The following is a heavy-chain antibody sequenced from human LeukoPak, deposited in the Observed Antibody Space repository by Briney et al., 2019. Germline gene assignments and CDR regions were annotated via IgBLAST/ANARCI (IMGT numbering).Heavy chain of an antibody. CDR1: GFTFDDYG. CDR3: ARDQTGQAWVY. Sequence: GGSLRLSCAASGFTFDDYGMSWVRQALGKGLEWVSGINWNGGSTGYADSVKGRFTISRDNARNSLYLQMNSLRAEDTAVYYCARDQTGQAWVYWGQGTLVTVSS. V-gene: IGHV3-20*04. CDR2: INWNGGST. D-gene: IGHD3-16*01. J-gene: IGHJ4*02.